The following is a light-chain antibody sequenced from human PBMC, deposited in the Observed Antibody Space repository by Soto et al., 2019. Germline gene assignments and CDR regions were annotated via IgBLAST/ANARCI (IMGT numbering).Light chain of an antibody. CDR2: NNN. CDR3: ASWDDSLSGYV. Sequence: QSVLTQPPSASGTPGQRVTISCSGSSSNIGTNTVNWYQQLPGTAPKLLIYNNNQRPPGVPDRFSGSKSGTSAPLAISGLRSEDEADYYCASWDDSLSGYVFGTGTKVTVL. J-gene: IGLJ1*01. CDR1: SSNIGTNT. V-gene: IGLV1-44*01.